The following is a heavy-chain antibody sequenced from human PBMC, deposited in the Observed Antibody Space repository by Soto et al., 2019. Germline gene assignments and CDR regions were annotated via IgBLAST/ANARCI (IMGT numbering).Heavy chain of an antibody. CDR1: DYTFSNFG. V-gene: IGHV1-18*01. Sequence: ASVKVSCKASDYTFSNFGISWVRQAPGQGLDWMGWISAYNGNTNYPQKFQGRVTMTTDTSTSTAYMELRSLRSDDTAVYYCARDRGSCTNGVCYTDDYYGMDVWGQGTTVTVSS. D-gene: IGHD2-8*01. J-gene: IGHJ6*02. CDR3: ARDRGSCTNGVCYTDDYYGMDV. CDR2: ISAYNGNT.